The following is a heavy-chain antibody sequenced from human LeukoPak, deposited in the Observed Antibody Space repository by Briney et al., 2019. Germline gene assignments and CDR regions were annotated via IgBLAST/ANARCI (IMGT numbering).Heavy chain of an antibody. J-gene: IGHJ4*02. D-gene: IGHD3-22*01. Sequence: SETLSLTCNVSGVSISSYYWSWIRQPAGKELEGIGRIHTSGSTNYNPSLKSRVTMSVDTSKNQFSLKLSSVTAADTAVYYCARDQYYYDSSGYLTFDYWGQGTLVTVSS. V-gene: IGHV4-4*07. CDR1: GVSISSYY. CDR2: IHTSGST. CDR3: ARDQYYYDSSGYLTFDY.